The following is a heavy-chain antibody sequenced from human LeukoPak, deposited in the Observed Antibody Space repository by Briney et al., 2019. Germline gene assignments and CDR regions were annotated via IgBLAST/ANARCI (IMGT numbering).Heavy chain of an antibody. V-gene: IGHV1-2*02. Sequence: ASVKVSCKASGYTSTGYYMHWVRQAPGQGLEWMGWINPNSGGTNYAQKFQGRVTMTRDTSISTAYMELSRLRSDDTAVYYCARDLITMVRGVIGAFAYWGQGTLVTVSS. D-gene: IGHD3-10*01. CDR2: INPNSGGT. CDR1: GYTSTGYY. J-gene: IGHJ4*02. CDR3: ARDLITMVRGVIGAFAY.